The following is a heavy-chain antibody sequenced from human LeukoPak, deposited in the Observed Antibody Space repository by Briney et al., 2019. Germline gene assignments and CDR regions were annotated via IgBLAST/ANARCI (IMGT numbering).Heavy chain of an antibody. J-gene: IGHJ5*02. Sequence: SETLSLTCTVSGGSINSTSYYWGWIRQPPGKGLEWIGNIYYSGSTYYNPSLKSRVTISVDTSKNQFSLKLRSVTAADTAVYYCARFQTYYGGFSWFDPWGLGTLVTVSS. V-gene: IGHV4-39*01. CDR2: IYYSGST. CDR3: ARFQTYYGGFSWFDP. CDR1: GGSINSTSYY. D-gene: IGHD3-16*01.